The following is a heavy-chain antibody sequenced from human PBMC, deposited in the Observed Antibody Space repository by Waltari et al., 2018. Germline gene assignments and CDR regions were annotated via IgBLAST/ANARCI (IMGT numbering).Heavy chain of an antibody. V-gene: IGHV1-3*01. CDR1: GYTFTSYA. J-gene: IGHJ6*02. CDR2: INAGNGNT. Sequence: QVQLVQSGAEVKKPGASVKVSCKASGYTFTSYAMHWVRQAPGQRLEWMGWINAGNGNTKYSQKFQGRVTITRDTSASTAYMELSSLRSEDTAVYYCARDNCSSTSCSYYYYGIDVWGQGTTVTVSS. CDR3: ARDNCSSTSCSYYYYGIDV. D-gene: IGHD2-2*01.